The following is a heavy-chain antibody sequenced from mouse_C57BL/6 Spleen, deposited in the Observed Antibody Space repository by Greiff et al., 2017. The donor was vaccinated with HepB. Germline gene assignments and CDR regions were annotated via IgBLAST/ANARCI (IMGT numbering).Heavy chain of an antibody. Sequence: VQLQQPGAELVKPGASVKMSCKASGYTFTSYWITWVKQRPGQGLEWIGDIYPGSGSTNYNEKFKSKATLTVDKPSSTAYMQLSSLTSEDSAVYYCAREKFDGSSNYWGQGTTLTVSS. CDR3: AREKFDGSSNY. CDR2: IYPGSGST. J-gene: IGHJ2*01. V-gene: IGHV1-55*01. D-gene: IGHD1-1*01. CDR1: GYTFTSYW.